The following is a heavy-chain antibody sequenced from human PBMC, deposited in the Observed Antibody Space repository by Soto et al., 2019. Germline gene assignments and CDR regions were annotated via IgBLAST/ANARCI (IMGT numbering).Heavy chain of an antibody. V-gene: IGHV1-18*01. J-gene: IGHJ4*01. CDR3: ARDRAYDYVWGSYRYSLYPFDY. CDR1: GYTFTSYG. D-gene: IGHD3-16*02. CDR2: ISAYNGNT. Sequence: ASVKVSCKASGYTFTSYGISWVRQAPGQGLEWMGWISAYNGNTNYAQKLQDRVTMTTDTSTSTAYMELRSLRSDDTAVYYCARDRAYDYVWGSYRYSLYPFDYWGQ.